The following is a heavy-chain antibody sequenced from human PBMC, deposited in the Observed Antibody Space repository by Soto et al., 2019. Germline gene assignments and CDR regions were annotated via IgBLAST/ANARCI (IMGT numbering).Heavy chain of an antibody. Sequence: QVQLQESGPGLVKPSQTLSLTCTVSGGSISSGDYFWSWIRQSPGKGLEWIGYISSIGSTYYNPSLKSRVSVSRDTSKNQFSLKLSSETTTDTAVYYCARGLVIRPYYYHGMDVWGQGTTVTVSS. V-gene: IGHV4-30-4*01. CDR3: ARGLVIRPYYYHGMDV. J-gene: IGHJ6*02. D-gene: IGHD3-9*01. CDR2: ISSIGST. CDR1: GGSISSGDYF.